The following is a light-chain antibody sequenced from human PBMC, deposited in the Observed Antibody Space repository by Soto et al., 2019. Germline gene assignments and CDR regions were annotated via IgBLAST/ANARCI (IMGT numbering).Light chain of an antibody. Sequence: QSALTQPASVSGSPGQSITISCTGTSSDVGAYNYVSWYQQHPGKAPKLMIYEVNYRPSGVSNRFSGSKSGITASLTISGLQTDDEADYYCCSYVGTSTYVFGTGTKLTVL. J-gene: IGLJ1*01. V-gene: IGLV2-14*01. CDR1: SSDVGAYNY. CDR3: CSYVGTSTYV. CDR2: EVN.